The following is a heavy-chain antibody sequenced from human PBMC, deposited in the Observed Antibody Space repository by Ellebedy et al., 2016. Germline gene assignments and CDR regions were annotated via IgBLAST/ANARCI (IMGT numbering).Heavy chain of an antibody. V-gene: IGHV3-30*18. D-gene: IGHD4-17*01. CDR2: ISYDGSNK. J-gene: IGHJ6*02. CDR3: AKDQSLSQLDGDYDYYYYYGMDV. CDR1: GFTFSSYG. Sequence: GESLKISCAASGFTFSSYGMHWVRQAPGKGLEWVAVISYDGSNKYYADSVKGRFTISRDNSKNTLYLQMNSLRAEDTAVYYCAKDQSLSQLDGDYDYYYYYGMDVWGQGTTVTVSS.